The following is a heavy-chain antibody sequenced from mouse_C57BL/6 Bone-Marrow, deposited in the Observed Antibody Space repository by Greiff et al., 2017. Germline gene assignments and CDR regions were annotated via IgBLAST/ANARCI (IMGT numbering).Heavy chain of an antibody. CDR2: SRNKANDYTT. Sequence: EVMLVESGGGLVQSGRSLRLSCATSGFTFSDFYMEWVRQAPGKGLEWIAASRNKANDYTTEYSASVKGRFIVSRDTSQSILYLQMNALRAEDTAIYYCARGGESFDYWGQGTTLTVSS. CDR3: ARGGESFDY. J-gene: IGHJ2*01. V-gene: IGHV7-1*01. CDR1: GFTFSDFY.